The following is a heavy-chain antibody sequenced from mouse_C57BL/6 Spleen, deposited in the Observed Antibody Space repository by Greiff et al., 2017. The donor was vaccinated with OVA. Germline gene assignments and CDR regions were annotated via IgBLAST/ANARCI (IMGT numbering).Heavy chain of an antibody. J-gene: IGHJ1*03. V-gene: IGHV1-80*01. CDR1: GYAFSSYW. CDR3: ARFFGNYLYWYFDV. Sequence: QVQLQQSGAELVKPGASVKISCKASGYAFSSYWMNWVKQRPGKGLEWIGQIYPGDGVTNYNGKFKGKATLTADKSSSTAYMQLSSLTSEDSAVYFCARFFGNYLYWYFDVWGTGTTVT. D-gene: IGHD2-1*01. CDR2: IYPGDGVT.